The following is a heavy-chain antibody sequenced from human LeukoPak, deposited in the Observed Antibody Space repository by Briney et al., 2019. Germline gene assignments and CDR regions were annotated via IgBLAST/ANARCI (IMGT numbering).Heavy chain of an antibody. CDR1: GDSISSYY. J-gene: IGHJ4*02. V-gene: IGHV4-4*07. CDR3: ARGYYYDSSGYYYVYFDY. D-gene: IGHD3-22*01. Sequence: KASETLSLTCTVSGDSISSYYWSWIRQPAGKGLEWIGRIYTSGSTNYNPSLKSRVTMSVDTSKNQFSLKLSSVTAADTAVYYCARGYYYDSSGYYYVYFDYWGQGTLVTVSS. CDR2: IYTSGST.